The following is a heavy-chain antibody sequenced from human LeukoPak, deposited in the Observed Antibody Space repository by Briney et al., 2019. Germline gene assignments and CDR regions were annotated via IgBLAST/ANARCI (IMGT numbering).Heavy chain of an antibody. CDR3: AKGSSGWYANWFDP. CDR2: ISWNSGSI. D-gene: IGHD6-19*01. CDR1: GFTFDDYA. V-gene: IGHV3-9*01. Sequence: PGRSLRLSCAASGFTFDDYAMPWVRQAPGKGLEWVSGISWNSGSIGYADSVTGRFTISRDNAKNSLYLQMNSLRAEDTALYYCAKGSSGWYANWFDPWGQGTLVTVSS. J-gene: IGHJ5*02.